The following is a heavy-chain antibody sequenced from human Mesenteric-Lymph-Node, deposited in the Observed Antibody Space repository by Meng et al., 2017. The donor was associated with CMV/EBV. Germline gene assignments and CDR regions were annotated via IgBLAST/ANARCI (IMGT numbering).Heavy chain of an antibody. J-gene: IGHJ4*02. Sequence: CTVSGDSSSSGGYYWGWIRQHPGKGLEWIGYVYYSGGSLYNPSLKSRVTISVDTSKDQFSLQLSSVTAADTAFYYCARGSYSWNYFDFWGQGALVTVSS. CDR1: GDSSSSGGYY. CDR2: VYYSGGS. D-gene: IGHD2-21*01. V-gene: IGHV4-31*03. CDR3: ARGSYSWNYFDF.